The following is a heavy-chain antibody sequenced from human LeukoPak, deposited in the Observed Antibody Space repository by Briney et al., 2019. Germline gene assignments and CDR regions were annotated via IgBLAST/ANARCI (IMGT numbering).Heavy chain of an antibody. V-gene: IGHV3-23*01. Sequence: GGSLRLSCAASELTFSNYAMSWVRQAPGKGLVWVSAISGSGGNTYYADSVRGRFTISRDNSKNTLYLQMDSLGAEDTAVYYCARAVVGKEDLDYWGQGTLVTVSS. J-gene: IGHJ4*02. D-gene: IGHD6-19*01. CDR3: ARAVVGKEDLDY. CDR1: ELTFSNYA. CDR2: ISGSGGNT.